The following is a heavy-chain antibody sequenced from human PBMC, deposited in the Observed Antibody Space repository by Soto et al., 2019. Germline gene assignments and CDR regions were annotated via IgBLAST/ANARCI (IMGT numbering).Heavy chain of an antibody. CDR1: GFTFSSYA. J-gene: IGHJ3*02. V-gene: IGHV3-23*01. CDR2: ISGSGGST. Sequence: QSGGSLRLCCAASGFTFSSYAMSWVRQAPGKGLEWVSAISGSGGSTYYADSVKGRFTISRDNSKNTLYLQMNSLRAEDTAVYYCAKGPPQRFDSSGYVSGDDAFDIWGQGTMVTVSS. D-gene: IGHD3-22*01. CDR3: AKGPPQRFDSSGYVSGDDAFDI.